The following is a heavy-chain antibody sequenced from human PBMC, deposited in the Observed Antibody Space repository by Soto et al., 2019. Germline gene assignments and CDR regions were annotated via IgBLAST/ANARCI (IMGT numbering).Heavy chain of an antibody. CDR3: ARDSQLRYFDWLTTNPEGGCFDY. CDR1: GFTFSSYG. V-gene: IGHV3-33*01. CDR2: IWYDGSNK. D-gene: IGHD3-9*01. Sequence: QVQLVESGGGVVQPGRSLRLSCAASGFTFSSYGMHWVRQAPGKGLEWVAVIWYDGSNKYYADSVKGRFTISRDNSKNTLYLQMNSLRAEDTAVYYCARDSQLRYFDWLTTNPEGGCFDYWGQGTLVTVSS. J-gene: IGHJ4*02.